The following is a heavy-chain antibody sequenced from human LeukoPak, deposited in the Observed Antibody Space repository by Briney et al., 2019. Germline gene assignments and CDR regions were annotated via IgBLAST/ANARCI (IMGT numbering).Heavy chain of an antibody. J-gene: IGHJ4*02. CDR1: GFTFSSYA. CDR3: ARETSSGWADY. CDR2: LRGDGET. D-gene: IGHD6-19*01. Sequence: GGSLRLSCAASGFTFSSYAMSWVRQAPGKGLEWVSSLRGDGETFYADSVKGRFTISRDNSKNTLYLQMNSLRAEDTAVYYCARETSSGWADYWGQGTLVTVSS. V-gene: IGHV3-23*01.